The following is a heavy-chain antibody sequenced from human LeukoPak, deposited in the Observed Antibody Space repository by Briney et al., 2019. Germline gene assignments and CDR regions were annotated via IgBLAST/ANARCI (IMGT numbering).Heavy chain of an antibody. V-gene: IGHV4-34*01. CDR2: INHSGST. J-gene: IGHJ4*02. CDR3: ARGPGSAADRDWWY. CDR1: GGSFSGYY. Sequence: SETLSLTCAVYGGSFSGYYWSWIRQPPGKGLEWLGEINHSGSTNYNPSLKSRVTISVDTSKNQFSLKLSSVTAADTAVYYCARGPGSAADRDWWYWGQGTLVTVSS. D-gene: IGHD6-13*01.